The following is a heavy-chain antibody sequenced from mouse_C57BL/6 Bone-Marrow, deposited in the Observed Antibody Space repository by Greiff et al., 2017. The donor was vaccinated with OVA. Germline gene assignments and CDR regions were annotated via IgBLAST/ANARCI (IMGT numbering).Heavy chain of an antibody. D-gene: IGHD1-1*01. CDR2: ISSGGDYI. V-gene: IGHV5-9-1*02. J-gene: IGHJ3*01. CDR1: GFTFSSYA. Sequence: EVMLVESGEGLVKPGGSLKLSCAASGFTFSSYAMSWVRQTPEKRLEWVAYISSGGDYIYYADTVKGRFTISRDNARNTLYLQMSSLKSEDTAMYYCTRDRGDYGSSYPAWFAYWGQGTLVTVSA. CDR3: TRDRGDYGSSYPAWFAY.